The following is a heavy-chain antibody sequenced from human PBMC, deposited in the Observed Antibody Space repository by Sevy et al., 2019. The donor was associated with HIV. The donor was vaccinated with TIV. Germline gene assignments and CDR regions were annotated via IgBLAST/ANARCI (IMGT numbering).Heavy chain of an antibody. J-gene: IGHJ4*02. CDR2: ISGSGITT. CDR3: ARDHPNFCCSGGSCCRFPLDC. CDR1: GFSFSSYA. Sequence: GGSLRLSCAASGFSFSSYAMSWVRQAPGKGLEWVSGISGSGITTYYADSVKGRFTISRDNAKNSLYLKMNSLRAADTAVYYCARDHPNFCCSGGSCCRFPLDCWGQGTLVTVSS. V-gene: IGHV3-23*01. D-gene: IGHD2-15*01.